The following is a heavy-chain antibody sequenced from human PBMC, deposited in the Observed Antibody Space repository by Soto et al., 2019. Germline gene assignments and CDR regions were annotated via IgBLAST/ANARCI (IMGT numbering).Heavy chain of an antibody. CDR1: GGSISSSSYY. V-gene: IGHV4-39*01. Sequence: ASETLSLTCTVSGGSISSSSYYWGWIRQPPGKGLEWIGSIYYSGSTYYNPSLKSRVTISVDTSKNQFSLKLSSVTAADTAVYYCARLDWSSRTLDYWGQGTLVTVSS. CDR2: IYYSGST. D-gene: IGHD2-21*01. J-gene: IGHJ4*02. CDR3: ARLDWSSRTLDY.